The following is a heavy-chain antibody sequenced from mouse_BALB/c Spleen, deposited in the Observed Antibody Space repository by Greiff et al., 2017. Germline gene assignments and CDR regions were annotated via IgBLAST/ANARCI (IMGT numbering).Heavy chain of an antibody. CDR2: ISYDGSN. CDR1: GYSITSGYF. Sequence: EVQLQQSGPGLVKPSQSLSLTCSVTGYSITSGYFWNWIRQFPGNKLEWMGYISYDGSNNYNPSLKNRISITRDTSKNQFFLKLNSVTTEDAATYYCARDRFHYFDYWGQGTTLTVSS. V-gene: IGHV3-6*02. CDR3: ARDRFHYFDY. J-gene: IGHJ2*01.